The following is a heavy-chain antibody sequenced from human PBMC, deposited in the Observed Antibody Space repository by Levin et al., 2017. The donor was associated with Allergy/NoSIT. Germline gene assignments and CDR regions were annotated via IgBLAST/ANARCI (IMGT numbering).Heavy chain of an antibody. CDR2: ISYDGSNK. V-gene: IGHV3-30*18. D-gene: IGHD6-13*01. J-gene: IGHJ6*02. CDR1: GFTFSSYG. CDR3: AKDIDSSSWTHYYYYYYGMDG. Sequence: LSLTCAASGFTFSSYGMHWVRQAPGKGLEWVAVISYDGSNKYYADSVKGRFTISRDNSKNTLYLQMNSLRAEDTAVYYCAKDIDSSSWTHYYYYYYGMDGWGQGTTVTVSS.